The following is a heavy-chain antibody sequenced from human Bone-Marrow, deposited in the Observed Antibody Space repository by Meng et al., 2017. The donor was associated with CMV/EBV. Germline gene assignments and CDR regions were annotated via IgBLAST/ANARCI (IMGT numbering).Heavy chain of an antibody. CDR2: INDSGST. V-gene: IGHV4-38-2*01. J-gene: IGHJ6*02. D-gene: IGHD2-2*01. CDR3: VRHIIVVPARGYGVDV. Sequence: SETLSLTCRVSGHSITRDYFWGWVRQPPGKGLEWIGINDSGSTYYNPSLKSRVAISVDTSGTQFSLTLSSVTAADTAIYYCVRHIIVVPARGYGVDVWGQGPTVTVSS. CDR1: GHSITRDYF.